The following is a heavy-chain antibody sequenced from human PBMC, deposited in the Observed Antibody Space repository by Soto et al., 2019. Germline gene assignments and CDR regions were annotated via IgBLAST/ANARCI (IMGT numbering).Heavy chain of an antibody. CDR2: ISYDGSNK. D-gene: IGHD6-19*01. CDR1: GFTFSSYG. Sequence: PGGSLRLSCAASGFTFSSYGMHWVRQAPGKGLEWVAVISYDGSNKYYADSVKGRFTISRDNSKNTLYLQMNSLRAEDTAVYYCAKESGYSSGWYPGYYYYGMDVWGQGTTVTVSS. V-gene: IGHV3-30*18. CDR3: AKESGYSSGWYPGYYYYGMDV. J-gene: IGHJ6*02.